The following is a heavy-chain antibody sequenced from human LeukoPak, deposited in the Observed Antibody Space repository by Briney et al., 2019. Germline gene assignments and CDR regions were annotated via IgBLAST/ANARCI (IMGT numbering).Heavy chain of an antibody. CDR1: GYTLTGYY. D-gene: IGHD1-26*01. V-gene: IGHV1-2*02. CDR2: INPNSGGT. CDR3: ARVGGSHAFDI. Sequence: ASVKVSCKASGYTLTGYYMHWVRQGPGQGLEWMGWINPNSGGTNYAQKFQGRVTMTRDTSISTTYMELSRLRSDDTAVHYCARVGGSHAFDIWGQGTMVTVSS. J-gene: IGHJ3*02.